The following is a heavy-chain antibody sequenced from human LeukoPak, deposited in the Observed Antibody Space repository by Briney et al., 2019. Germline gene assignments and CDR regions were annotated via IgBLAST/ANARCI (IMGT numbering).Heavy chain of an antibody. V-gene: IGHV5-51*01. CDR2: IYPGDYDT. Sequence: GESLKISFEASGFNFNNYWVGWVRQMPGKGLEWMGSIYPGDYDTRYSPSFQGHVTISVDKSISTAYLQWRSLRASDTAMYFCAGHSFDTVDAFDVWGQGTIVTVSA. CDR1: GFNFNNYW. J-gene: IGHJ3*01. CDR3: AGHSFDTVDAFDV. D-gene: IGHD2-2*02.